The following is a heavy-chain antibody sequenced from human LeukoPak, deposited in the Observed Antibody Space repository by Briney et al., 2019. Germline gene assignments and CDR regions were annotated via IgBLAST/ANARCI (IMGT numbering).Heavy chain of an antibody. Sequence: GGSLRLSCAASGFTVSSDYMSWVRQAPGKGLEWVSVIYSGGSTYYADSVKGRLTISRDKSKNTVYLQMNSLRFEDTAMYYCARNWFDPWGQGTLVNVSS. J-gene: IGHJ5*02. V-gene: IGHV3-53*05. CDR3: ARNWFDP. CDR1: GFTVSSDY. CDR2: IYSGGST.